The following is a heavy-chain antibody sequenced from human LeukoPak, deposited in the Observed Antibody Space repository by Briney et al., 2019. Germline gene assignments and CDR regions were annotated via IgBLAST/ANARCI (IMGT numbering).Heavy chain of an antibody. CDR2: VFSDGRT. Sequence: GGSLTLSCAASGLSVSTSYMSWVRQAPGKGLEWISVVFSDGRTYYADSVKGRFALSRDTSKNTLSLQMSSLRHDDTAVYYCVRDRYYSSGTYPGYYYYGIDVWGQGTTVTVSS. D-gene: IGHD3-10*01. CDR3: VRDRYYSSGTYPGYYYYGIDV. CDR1: GLSVSTSY. J-gene: IGHJ6*02. V-gene: IGHV3-66*01.